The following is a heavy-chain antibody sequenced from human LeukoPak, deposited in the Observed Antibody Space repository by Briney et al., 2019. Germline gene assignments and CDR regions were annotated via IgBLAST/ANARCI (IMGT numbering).Heavy chain of an antibody. Sequence: GESLKISRKGSGYSFTSYWIGWVRQMPGKGLEWMGIMYPGDSDTRYSPSFQGQVTISADKSISTAYLQWSSLKASDTAIYYCARPYYYGSGSYRGAFDIWGQGTKVTVSS. CDR3: ARPYYYGSGSYRGAFDI. V-gene: IGHV5-51*01. CDR2: MYPGDSDT. CDR1: GYSFTSYW. D-gene: IGHD3-10*01. J-gene: IGHJ3*02.